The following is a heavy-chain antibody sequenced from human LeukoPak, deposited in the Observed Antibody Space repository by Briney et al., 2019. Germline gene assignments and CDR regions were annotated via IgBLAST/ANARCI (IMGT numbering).Heavy chain of an antibody. J-gene: IGHJ4*02. Sequence: PGRSLRLSCAASGFTFSSYAMHWGRQAPGKGLEWVAVISYDGSNKYYADSVKGRFTISRDNSKNTLYLQMNSLRAEDTAVYYCARDRSSGYVSWGQGTLVTVSS. D-gene: IGHD5-12*01. CDR3: ARDRSSGYVS. CDR2: ISYDGSNK. V-gene: IGHV3-30-3*01. CDR1: GFTFSSYA.